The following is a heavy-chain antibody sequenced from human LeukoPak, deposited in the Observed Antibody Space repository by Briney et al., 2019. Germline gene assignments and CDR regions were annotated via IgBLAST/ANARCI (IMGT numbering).Heavy chain of an antibody. CDR1: GFTFSSNA. CDR2: ISYDGSDK. Sequence: GGSLRLSCAAAGFTFSSNAMHWVRQAPGQGLGWVAIISYDGSDKYYADLVKGRFTISRDNSKNTLDLQTNSLRTEDTAVYYCAKDQGIHLGTDYWGQGSLGTVSS. D-gene: IGHD5-18*01. V-gene: IGHV3-30*18. CDR3: AKDQGIHLGTDY. J-gene: IGHJ4*02.